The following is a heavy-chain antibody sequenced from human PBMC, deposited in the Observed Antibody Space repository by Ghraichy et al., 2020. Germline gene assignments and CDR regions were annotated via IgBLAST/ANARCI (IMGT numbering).Heavy chain of an antibody. V-gene: IGHV4-30-2*01. CDR3: ARDYYDSSGPMARWFDP. CDR2: IYHSGST. CDR1: GGSITSGGYS. D-gene: IGHD3-22*01. Sequence: SETLSLTCAVSGGSITSGGYSWSWIRQPPGKGLEWIGNIYHSGSTYYNPSLKIRVTISVDRSKNQFSLKLSSVTAPDTAVYYCARDYYDSSGPMARWFDPWGQGALVTVSS. J-gene: IGHJ5*02.